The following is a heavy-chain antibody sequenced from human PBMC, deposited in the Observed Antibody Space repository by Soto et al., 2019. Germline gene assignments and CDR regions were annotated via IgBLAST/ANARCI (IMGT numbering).Heavy chain of an antibody. CDR1: GYSFTDYH. CDR2: IHPKSGGT. Sequence: QVQLVQSGAEVKKPGASVKVSCKASGYSFTDYHIHWVRQAPGQGLEWLGRIHPKSGGTSTAQKLQGWVTMTTDTSISTASMELTKLTSDDTAIYYCARGDSTDCSNGVCSFFYNHDMDVWGQGTTVTVSS. D-gene: IGHD2-8*01. V-gene: IGHV1-2*04. J-gene: IGHJ6*02. CDR3: ARGDSTDCSNGVCSFFYNHDMDV.